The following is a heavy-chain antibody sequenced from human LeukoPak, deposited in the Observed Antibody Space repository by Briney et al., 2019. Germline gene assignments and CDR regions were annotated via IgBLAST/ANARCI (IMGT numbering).Heavy chain of an antibody. D-gene: IGHD3-9*01. Sequence: ASVKVSCKASGYTFTSYGIIWVRQAPGQGLEWMGWISGYNGNTNYAQKLQGRVTMTTDTSTSTAYMELRSLRSDDTAVYYCARPPLPHFDWLLSPVLSYWGQGTLVTVSS. CDR3: ARPPLPHFDWLLSPVLSY. J-gene: IGHJ4*02. V-gene: IGHV1-18*01. CDR2: ISGYNGNT. CDR1: GYTFTSYG.